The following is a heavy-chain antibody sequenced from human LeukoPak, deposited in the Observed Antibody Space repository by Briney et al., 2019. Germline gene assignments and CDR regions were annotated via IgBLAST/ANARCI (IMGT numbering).Heavy chain of an antibody. CDR2: IYYNGNA. V-gene: IGHV4-59*01. CDR1: GGSIANYY. J-gene: IGHJ4*02. CDR3: ARVARAAGLDS. Sequence: SETLSLTCTVSGGSIANYYWSWIRQPPGKGLESIAYIYYNGNADYNPSLKSRVTISVDTSKNQFSLKLSSVTAADTAMYYCARVARAAGLDSWGQGTPVTVSS. D-gene: IGHD6-13*01.